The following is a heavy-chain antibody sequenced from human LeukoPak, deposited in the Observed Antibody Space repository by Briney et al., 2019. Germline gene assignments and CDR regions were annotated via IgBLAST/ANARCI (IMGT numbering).Heavy chain of an antibody. V-gene: IGHV4-61*02. Sequence: PSQTLSLTCTVSGGSISSGSYYWSWIRQPAGKGLEWIGRIYTSGSTNYNPSLKSRVTISVDTSKNQFSLKLSSVTAADTAVYYCARDGVTHFDYWGQGTLVTVSS. CDR3: ARDGVTHFDY. D-gene: IGHD2-21*02. J-gene: IGHJ4*02. CDR2: IYTSGST. CDR1: GGSISSGSYY.